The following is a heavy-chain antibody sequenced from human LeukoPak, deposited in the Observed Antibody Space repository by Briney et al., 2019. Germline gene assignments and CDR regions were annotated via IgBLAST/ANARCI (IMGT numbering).Heavy chain of an antibody. CDR2: IYYSGST. Sequence: SETLSLTCTVSGGSISSYYWSWIRQPPGKGLEWIGYIYYSGSTNYNPSLKSRVTISVDTSKNQFSLKLSSVTAADTAVYYCARREMIPDYWGQGTLVTVSS. V-gene: IGHV4-59*01. CDR3: ARREMIPDY. D-gene: IGHD3-16*01. CDR1: GGSISSYY. J-gene: IGHJ4*02.